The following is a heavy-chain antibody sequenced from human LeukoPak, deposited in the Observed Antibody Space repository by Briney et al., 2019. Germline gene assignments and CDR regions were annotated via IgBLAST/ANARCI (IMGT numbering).Heavy chain of an antibody. CDR1: GFTLDDYA. J-gene: IGHJ4*02. D-gene: IGHD1-26*01. V-gene: IGHV3-9*01. CDR2: ISWNSGSI. Sequence: PGRSLRLSCAASGFTLDDYAMHWVRQAPGKGLEWVSGISWNSGSIGYADSVKGRFTISRDNAKNSLYLQMNSLRAEDTALYYCAKDITFDRGSYGHFDYWGQGTLVTVSS. CDR3: AKDITFDRGSYGHFDY.